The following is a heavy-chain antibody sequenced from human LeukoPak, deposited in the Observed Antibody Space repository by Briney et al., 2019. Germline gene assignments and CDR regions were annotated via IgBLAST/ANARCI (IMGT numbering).Heavy chain of an antibody. CDR2: FCLGRDT. J-gene: IGHJ4*02. Sequence: SETLSLTCTVSGDSFTNDFFWGWVRPPPGKELEWIGSFCLGRDTYYRPSLKSRVTISVDTSKNQFSLNLNSVTAADTAVYYCARWASISREPGGFFDHWGQGTLVTVSS. V-gene: IGHV4-38-2*02. D-gene: IGHD1-14*01. CDR1: GDSFTNDFF. CDR3: ARWASISREPGGFFDH.